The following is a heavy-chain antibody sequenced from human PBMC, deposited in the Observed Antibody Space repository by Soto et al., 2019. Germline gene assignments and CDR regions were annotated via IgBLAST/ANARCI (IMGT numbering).Heavy chain of an antibody. J-gene: IGHJ4*02. V-gene: IGHV1-8*01. Sequence: ASVKVSCKASGYTFTSYDINWVRQATGQGLEWMGWMNPNSGNTGYAQKFQGRVTMTRNTSISTAYMELSSLRSEDTAVYYCAMIGSGSPNEYYWGQGTLVTVSS. CDR1: GYTFTSYD. CDR2: MNPNSGNT. CDR3: AMIGSGSPNEYY. D-gene: IGHD3-10*01.